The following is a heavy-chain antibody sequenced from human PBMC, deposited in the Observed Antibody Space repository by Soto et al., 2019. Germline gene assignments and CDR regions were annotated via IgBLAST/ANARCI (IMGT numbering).Heavy chain of an antibody. J-gene: IGHJ6*02. Sequence: ASVKVSCKASGYTFTGYYMHWVRQAPGQGLEWMGWINPNSGGTNYAQKFQGWVTMTRDTSISTAYMELSRLRSDDTAVYYCARETSHSSCYLSEYYYGMDVWGQGTTVTVSS. D-gene: IGHD6-19*01. CDR2: INPNSGGT. CDR1: GYTFTGYY. CDR3: ARETSHSSCYLSEYYYGMDV. V-gene: IGHV1-2*04.